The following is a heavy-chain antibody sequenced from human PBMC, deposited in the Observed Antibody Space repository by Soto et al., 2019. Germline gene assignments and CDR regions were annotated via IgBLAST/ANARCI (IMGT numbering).Heavy chain of an antibody. D-gene: IGHD3-22*01. Sequence: QVQLVQSGAEVKKPGSSVXXXXKSXGGTFSXYGFSWVRHAPGQGLECMGVIVPIFGAEHPQKFQGRVTITADESTNTVFMELRGLRSEDTAVYYCARGGSDYEGSGYYQGHVWGQGTTVTVS. CDR1: GGTFSXYG. CDR3: ARGGSDYEGSGYYQGHV. CDR2: IVPIFGA. V-gene: IGHV1-69*01. J-gene: IGHJ6*01.